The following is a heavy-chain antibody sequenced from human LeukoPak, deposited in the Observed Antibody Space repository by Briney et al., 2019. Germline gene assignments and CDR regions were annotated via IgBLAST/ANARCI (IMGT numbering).Heavy chain of an antibody. CDR1: GYTFTSYG. CDR2: ISAYNGNT. V-gene: IGHV1-18*01. D-gene: IGHD3-3*01. J-gene: IGHJ4*02. Sequence: ASVKVSCKASGYTFTSYGISWVRQAPGQGLEWMGWISAYNGNTNYAQKLQGRVTMTTDTSTSTAYMELRSLRSDDTAVYYCARVDITIFGVVIGYWGQGTLVTVSS. CDR3: ARVDITIFGVVIGY.